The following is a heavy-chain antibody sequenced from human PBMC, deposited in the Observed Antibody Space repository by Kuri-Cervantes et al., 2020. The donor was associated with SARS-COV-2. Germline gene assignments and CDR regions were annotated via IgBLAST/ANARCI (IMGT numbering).Heavy chain of an antibody. Sequence: GESLKISCAASGFTFSSYAMHWVRQAPGKGLEWVAVISYDGSNKYYADSVKGRFTISRDNSKNTLYLQMNSLRAEDTAVYYCARAAIGTTFDKFDLWGQGTLVTVSS. D-gene: IGHD1-1*01. J-gene: IGHJ4*02. CDR3: ARAAIGTTFDKFDL. CDR2: ISYDGSNK. V-gene: IGHV3-30-3*01. CDR1: GFTFSSYA.